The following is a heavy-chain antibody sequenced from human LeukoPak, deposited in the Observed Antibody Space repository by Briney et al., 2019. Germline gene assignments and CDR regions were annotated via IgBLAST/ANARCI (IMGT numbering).Heavy chain of an antibody. CDR2: IYDSGAT. CDR1: GSMSNHF. V-gene: IGHV4-59*11. Sequence: SETLSLTCTVFGSMSNHFWSWIRQPPGKGLEWIGYIYDSGATDYNPSLKSRVTMSVDTSANQFSLKLSSVTTADTAVYYCATRPAGSTRAAIFDFWSRGTLVTVSS. CDR3: ATRPAGSTRAAIFDF. J-gene: IGHJ5*01. D-gene: IGHD6-6*01.